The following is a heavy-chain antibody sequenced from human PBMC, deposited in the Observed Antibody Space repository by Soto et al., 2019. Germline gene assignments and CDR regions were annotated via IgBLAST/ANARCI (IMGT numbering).Heavy chain of an antibody. Sequence: SGPTLVNPTQTLTLTCTFSGFSLSTTGVGVGWIRQPPGKALEWLALIYWDDDKRYSPSLKSRLTITKDTSKNQVVLTMANMDPVDTATFYCAHRGVAVTDWYNWFDPWGKGTRVTVSS. J-gene: IGHJ5*02. CDR3: AHRGVAVTDWYNWFDP. CDR2: IYWDDDK. D-gene: IGHD6-19*01. CDR1: GFSLSTTGVG. V-gene: IGHV2-5*02.